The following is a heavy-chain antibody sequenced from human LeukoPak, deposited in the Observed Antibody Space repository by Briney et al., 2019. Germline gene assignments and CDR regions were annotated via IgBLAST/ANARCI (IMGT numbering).Heavy chain of an antibody. CDR3: ARDSGSYFYFDY. CDR2: IYYSGST. CDR1: GGSISSYY. Sequence: SETLSLTCTVSGGSISSYYWSWIRQPPGKGLEWIGYIYYSGSTNYNPSLKSRVTISVDTSKNQFSLKLSSVTAADTAVYYCARDSGSYFYFDYWGQGTLVTVSS. V-gene: IGHV4-59*01. J-gene: IGHJ4*02. D-gene: IGHD1-26*01.